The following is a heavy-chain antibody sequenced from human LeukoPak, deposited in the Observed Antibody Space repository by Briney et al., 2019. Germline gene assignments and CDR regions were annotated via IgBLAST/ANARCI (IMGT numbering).Heavy chain of an antibody. Sequence: SETLSLTCAVSGGSISSSNWWSWVRQPPGKGLEWIGEIYHSGSTNYNPSLKSRVTISVDKSKNQFSLNLSSVTAADTAVFYCASLTTADAFDIWGQGRMVSVSS. CDR2: IYHSGST. D-gene: IGHD3-22*01. CDR1: GGSISSSNW. V-gene: IGHV4-4*02. J-gene: IGHJ3*02. CDR3: ASLTTADAFDI.